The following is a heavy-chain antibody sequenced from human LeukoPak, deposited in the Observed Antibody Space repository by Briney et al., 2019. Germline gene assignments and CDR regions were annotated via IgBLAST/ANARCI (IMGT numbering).Heavy chain of an antibody. CDR2: IYNSGST. Sequence: NPSETLSLTCTVSGGPISNHYWSWIRQPAGKALECIGRIYNSGSTNYNPSLKSRVTMSVDTSKNQFSLKLSSVTAADTAVYYCARDIYDSSGLDAFAIWGQGTMVTVSS. J-gene: IGHJ3*02. D-gene: IGHD3-22*01. CDR3: ARDIYDSSGLDAFAI. V-gene: IGHV4-4*07. CDR1: GGPISNHY.